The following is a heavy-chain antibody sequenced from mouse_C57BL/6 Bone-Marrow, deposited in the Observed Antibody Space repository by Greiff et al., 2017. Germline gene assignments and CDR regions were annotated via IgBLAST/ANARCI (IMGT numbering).Heavy chain of an antibody. J-gene: IGHJ2*01. D-gene: IGHD4-1*01. Sequence: VQLQQSGPELVKPGASVKMSCKASGYTFTDYNMHWVKQSHGKSLEWIGYINPNNGGTSYNQKFKGKATLTVNKSSSTAYMELRSLTSEESAVYYCARSALGRPPFDYWGQGTTLTVSS. V-gene: IGHV1-22*01. CDR3: ARSALGRPPFDY. CDR2: INPNNGGT. CDR1: GYTFTDYN.